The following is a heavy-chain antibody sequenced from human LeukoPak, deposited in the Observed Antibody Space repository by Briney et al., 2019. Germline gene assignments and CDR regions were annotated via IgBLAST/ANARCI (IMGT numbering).Heavy chain of an antibody. CDR2: ISGSGGST. CDR3: ANLGECSGGSCDSDY. CDR1: GFTFSSYA. V-gene: IGHV3-23*01. J-gene: IGHJ4*02. Sequence: GGSLRLSCAASGFTFSSYAMSWVRQAPGKGLEWVSAISGSGGSTYYADSVKGRFTISRDNYKNTLYLQMNSVRAEDRAVYFCANLGECSGGSCDSDYWGQGTLVTVSS. D-gene: IGHD2-15*01.